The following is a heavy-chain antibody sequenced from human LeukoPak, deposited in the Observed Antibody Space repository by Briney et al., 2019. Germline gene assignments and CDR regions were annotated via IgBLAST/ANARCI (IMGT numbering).Heavy chain of an antibody. D-gene: IGHD2-2*01. CDR1: GGSISSGDYY. Sequence: SETLSLTCTVSGGSISSGDYYWSWIRQPPGKGLEWIGYIYYSGSTYYNPSLKSRVTISVDTSKNQFSLKLSSVTAADTAVYYCASASPNIVVVPAARNDAFDIWGQGTMVTVSS. J-gene: IGHJ3*02. CDR2: IYYSGST. CDR3: ASASPNIVVVPAARNDAFDI. V-gene: IGHV4-30-4*08.